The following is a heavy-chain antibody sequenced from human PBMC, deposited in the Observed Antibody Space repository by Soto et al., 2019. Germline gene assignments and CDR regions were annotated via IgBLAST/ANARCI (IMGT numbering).Heavy chain of an antibody. Sequence: EVQVVESGGGLVQPGGSLRLSCAASGFTFSSYWMHWVRQAPGKGLVWVSRINSDVRSASYADSVKGRFTISRDNAKNTVYLQMKSLRAEDTAVYYCVRDRVAAAGIRYYHYGMDVWGQGTTVTVSS. J-gene: IGHJ6*02. CDR2: INSDVRSA. CDR3: VRDRVAAAGIRYYHYGMDV. V-gene: IGHV3-74*01. D-gene: IGHD6-13*01. CDR1: GFTFSSYW.